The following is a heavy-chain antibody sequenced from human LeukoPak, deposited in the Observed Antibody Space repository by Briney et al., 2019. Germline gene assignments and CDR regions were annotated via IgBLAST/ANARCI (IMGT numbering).Heavy chain of an antibody. V-gene: IGHV1-24*01. Sequence: GASVKVSCKVSGYTLTELSMHWVRQAPGKGLEWMGGFDPEDGETIYAQKFQGRATMTEDTSTDTAYMELSSLRSEDTAVYYCASRIAVAGTVGYWGQGTLVTVSS. CDR1: GYTLTELS. D-gene: IGHD6-19*01. J-gene: IGHJ4*02. CDR3: ASRIAVAGTVGY. CDR2: FDPEDGET.